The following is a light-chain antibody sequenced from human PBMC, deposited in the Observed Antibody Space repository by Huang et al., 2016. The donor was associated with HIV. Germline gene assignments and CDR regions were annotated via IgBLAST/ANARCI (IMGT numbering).Light chain of an antibody. CDR2: AAS. V-gene: IGKV3-15*01. J-gene: IGKJ2*01. Sequence: EIVMTQSPATLSVSPGERATLSCRASQTVGSNLAWYQQNPGQAPRLLIYAASTRATDIPARFSVSGSGTEFTLTISSLQSEDFAVYYCQHYRVWPPVYTFGQGTKLEIK. CDR1: QTVGSN. CDR3: QHYRVWPPVYT.